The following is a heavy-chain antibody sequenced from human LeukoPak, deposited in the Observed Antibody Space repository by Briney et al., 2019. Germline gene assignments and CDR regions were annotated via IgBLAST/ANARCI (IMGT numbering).Heavy chain of an antibody. J-gene: IGHJ4*02. CDR1: GGSISSGDYY. D-gene: IGHD2-2*02. CDR2: IYYSGST. Sequence: PSETLSLTCAVSGGSISSGDYYWSWIRQPPGKGLEWIGYIYYSGSTYYNPSLKSRVTISVDTSKNQFSLKLSSVTAADTAVYYCARAGYCSSTSCFTSFDYWGQGTLVTVSS. CDR3: ARAGYCSSTSCFTSFDY. V-gene: IGHV4-30-4*08.